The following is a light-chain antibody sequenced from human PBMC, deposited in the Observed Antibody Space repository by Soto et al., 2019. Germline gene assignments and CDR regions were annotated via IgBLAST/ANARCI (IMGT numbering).Light chain of an antibody. J-gene: IGLJ2*01. Sequence: QSVLTQPASVSGSPGQSITISCTGTSSDVGGYNYVSWYQQHPGKAPKLMIYDVSNRPSGVSNRFSGSKSGNTASLTISGLQAEDVADYYCSSYTSSSTYVVFGGGTEHTVL. V-gene: IGLV2-14*01. CDR1: SSDVGGYNY. CDR3: SSYTSSSTYVV. CDR2: DVS.